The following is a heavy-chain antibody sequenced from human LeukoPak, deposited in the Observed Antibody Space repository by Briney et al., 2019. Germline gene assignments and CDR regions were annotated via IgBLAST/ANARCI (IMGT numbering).Heavy chain of an antibody. CDR1: GGSISSSSYY. Sequence: PSETLSLTCTVSGGSISSSSYYWGWIRQPPGKGLEWIGSIYYSGSTYYNPSLKSRVTISVDTSKNQFSLKLSSVTAADTAVYYCARHVGIVGATTKPYYFDYWGRGTLVTVSS. J-gene: IGHJ4*02. D-gene: IGHD1-26*01. V-gene: IGHV4-39*01. CDR3: ARHVGIVGATTKPYYFDY. CDR2: IYYSGST.